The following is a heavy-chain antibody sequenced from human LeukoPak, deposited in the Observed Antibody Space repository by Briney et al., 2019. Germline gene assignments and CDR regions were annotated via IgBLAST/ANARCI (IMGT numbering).Heavy chain of an antibody. Sequence: SETLSLTCAVYGGSFSGYYWSWIRQPPGKGLEWIGEINHSGSTNYNPSLKSRVTISVDTSKNQFSLKLSSVTAADTAVYYCARGDSSGPRPHFDPWGQGTLVTVSS. V-gene: IGHV4-34*01. CDR1: GGSFSGYY. CDR3: ARGDSSGPRPHFDP. D-gene: IGHD3-22*01. CDR2: INHSGST. J-gene: IGHJ5*02.